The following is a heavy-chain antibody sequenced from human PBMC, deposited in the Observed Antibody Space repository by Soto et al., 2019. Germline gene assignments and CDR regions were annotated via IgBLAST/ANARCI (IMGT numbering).Heavy chain of an antibody. CDR1: GFTFSSSW. V-gene: IGHV3-74*01. CDR3: ASICDPPFDC. Sequence: EVQLVESGGGLVQPGGSLRLSCAASGFTFSSSWMHWVRQAPGKGLVWVSRINGDGGTTDYADSVKGRFTISRDNAKNTLYLQMHSLRGEDTAVYYCASICDPPFDCWGQGTLVTVSS. J-gene: IGHJ4*02. CDR2: INGDGGTT. D-gene: IGHD3-3*02.